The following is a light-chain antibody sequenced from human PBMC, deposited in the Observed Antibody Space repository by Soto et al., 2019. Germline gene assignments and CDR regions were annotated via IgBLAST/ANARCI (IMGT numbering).Light chain of an antibody. CDR1: QSVSRSY. CDR3: QQYNTWPLT. Sequence: EIVLTQSPATLSLSPGERATLSCGASQSVSRSYLAWYQQKPGQAPRLLIYDASTRATGIPARFSGSGSGTEFTLTISSLQSEDFAVYYCQQYNTWPLTFGPGTKVDIK. CDR2: DAS. V-gene: IGKV3-15*01. J-gene: IGKJ3*01.